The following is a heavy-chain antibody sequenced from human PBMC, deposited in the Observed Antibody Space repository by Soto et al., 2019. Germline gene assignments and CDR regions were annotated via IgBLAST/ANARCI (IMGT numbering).Heavy chain of an antibody. V-gene: IGHV1-2*02. CDR2: INPATGAA. D-gene: IGHD3-3*01. J-gene: IGHJ3*02. Sequence: QLHLVQSGAVVKKPGASVTVSCSASGYPVTAYYMHWVRQAPGRGLEWMGGINPATGAAKYTQTFQGRVTPTRGTATGTVFMELSGPESEDTAVFYCARGGGVGVAGSAAFDMWGQGTVVTVSS. CDR3: ARGGGVGVAGSAAFDM. CDR1: GYPVTAYY.